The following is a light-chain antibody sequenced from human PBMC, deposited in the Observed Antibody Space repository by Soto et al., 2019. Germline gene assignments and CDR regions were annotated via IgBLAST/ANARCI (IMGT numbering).Light chain of an antibody. Sequence: DIQMTQSPSSLSASVEDRVIITCRASQSISNHLNWYQQKPGNAPKLLIYAASNLQNGVPSRFSGSGSGTDFTLTISSLQPEDFATYFCQQTSSNPRTFGQGTKVDIK. CDR1: QSISNH. J-gene: IGKJ1*01. CDR3: QQTSSNPRT. CDR2: AAS. V-gene: IGKV1-39*01.